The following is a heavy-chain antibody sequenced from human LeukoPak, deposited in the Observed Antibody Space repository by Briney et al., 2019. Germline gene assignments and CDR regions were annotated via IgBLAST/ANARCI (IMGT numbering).Heavy chain of an antibody. CDR1: GGSISSYY. V-gene: IGHV4-59*12. Sequence: PSETLSLTCTVSGGSISSYYWSWIRQPPGKGLEWIGYIYYSGSTNYNPSLKSRVTISVDTSKNQFSLKLSSVTAADTAVYYCARIFGRRRDIVVVPAAMRIDYWGQGTLVTVSS. J-gene: IGHJ4*02. D-gene: IGHD2-2*01. CDR2: IYYSGST. CDR3: ARIFGRRRDIVVVPAAMRIDY.